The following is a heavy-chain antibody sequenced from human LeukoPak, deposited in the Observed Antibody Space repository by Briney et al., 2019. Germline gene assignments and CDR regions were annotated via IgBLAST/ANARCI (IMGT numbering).Heavy chain of an antibody. V-gene: IGHV3-53*01. J-gene: IGHJ6*02. D-gene: IGHD1-1*01. CDR1: GFTVSTNY. Sequence: GGSLRLSCAASGFTVSTNYMNWVRQAPGKGLEWVSLIYSGGSTYYADSVKGRFTISRDNSKNTLYLQMNSLRAEDTAVYYCARGTLTANGAVWGQGTTVTVSS. CDR2: IYSGGST. CDR3: ARGTLTANGAV.